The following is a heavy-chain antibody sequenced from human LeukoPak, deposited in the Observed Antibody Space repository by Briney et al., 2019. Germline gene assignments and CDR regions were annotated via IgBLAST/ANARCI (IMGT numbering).Heavy chain of an antibody. CDR2: IGTAGDT. Sequence: PGGSLRLSCAASGFTFSSYDMHWVRQATGKGLEWVSAIGTAGDTYYPGSVKGRFTISRENAKNSLYLQMNSLRAGDTAVYYCAREDSSSWSGAFDIWGQGTMVAVSS. J-gene: IGHJ3*02. D-gene: IGHD6-13*01. CDR1: GFTFSSYD. CDR3: AREDSSSWSGAFDI. V-gene: IGHV3-13*01.